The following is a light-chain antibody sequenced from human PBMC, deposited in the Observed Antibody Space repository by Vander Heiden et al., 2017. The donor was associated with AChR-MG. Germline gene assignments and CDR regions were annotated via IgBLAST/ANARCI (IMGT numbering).Light chain of an antibody. J-gene: IGLJ3*02. CDR2: DVS. CDR1: SSDVGGYNY. CDR3: SSYTSSSTWV. V-gene: IGLV2-14*01. Sequence: QSALTRPTSMSGSPGQSNTISCTGTSSDVGGYNYVSWYQQHPGKAPKLMIYDVSKRPSGVSNRFSGSKSGNTASLTISGLQAEDEADYYCSSYTSSSTWVFGGGTKLTVL.